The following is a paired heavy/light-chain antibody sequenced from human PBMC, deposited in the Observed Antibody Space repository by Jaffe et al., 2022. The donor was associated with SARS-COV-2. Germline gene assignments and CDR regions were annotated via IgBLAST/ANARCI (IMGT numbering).Heavy chain of an antibody. CDR1: GGSISSSDYY. D-gene: IGHD1-1*01. V-gene: IGHV4-39*02. J-gene: IGHJ4*02. CDR2: IYHSGST. Sequence: QLQLQESGPGLVKPSETLSLICIVSGGSISSSDYYWGWIRQPPGKGLEWIGNIYHSGSTYYNPSLKSRVSLSVDTSKNLFSLEVTSVTVADTAVYYCVRLAGGTGFDSWGQGTLVTVSS. CDR3: VRLAGGTGFDS.
Light chain of an antibody. J-gene: IGKJ2*01. CDR1: QGISIW. CDR2: SAS. Sequence: DIQMTQSPSSVSASVGDRVTITCRASQGISIWLAWYQQKPGKPPNLLIHSASSLQSGVPSRFSGSGSGTDFTLTISSLQPEDFATYYCQQANSFPYTFGQGTKLEIK. CDR3: QQANSFPYT. V-gene: IGKV1-12*01.